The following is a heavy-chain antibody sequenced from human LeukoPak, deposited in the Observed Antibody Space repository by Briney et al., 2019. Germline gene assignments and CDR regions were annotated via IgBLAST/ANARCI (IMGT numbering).Heavy chain of an antibody. D-gene: IGHD6-19*01. J-gene: IGHJ4*02. CDR2: SYSGGST. CDR1: GFTVRSNY. V-gene: IGHV3-66*01. CDR3: ARDEGISSGWSPSRLDY. Sequence: SGGSLRLSCVASGFTVRSNYMSWVRQAPGKGLEWVSVSYSGGSTYYADSVKGRFTISRDNSKNTLHLQINSLRAEDTAVYYCARDEGISSGWSPSRLDYWGQGTLVTVSS.